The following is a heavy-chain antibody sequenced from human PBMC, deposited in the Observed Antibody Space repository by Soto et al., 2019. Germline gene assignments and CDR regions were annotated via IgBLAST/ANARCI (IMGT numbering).Heavy chain of an antibody. CDR1: GFIFSTYA. Sequence: GGSLRLSCAASGFIFSTYAMSWVRQAPGKGLEWVSVISGSGGSTYYADSVKGRFAISRDNSKNTLYLQMNSLRVEDTAVYYCARSGSGWCQFDYWGQGT. CDR2: ISGSGGST. D-gene: IGHD6-19*01. V-gene: IGHV3-23*01. J-gene: IGHJ4*02. CDR3: ARSGSGWCQFDY.